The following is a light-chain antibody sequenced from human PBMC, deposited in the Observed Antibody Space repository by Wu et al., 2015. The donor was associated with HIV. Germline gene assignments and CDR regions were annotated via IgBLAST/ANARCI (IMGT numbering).Light chain of an antibody. CDR2: AAS. V-gene: IGKV1-NL1*01. CDR3: QHRGNWLS. CDR1: QGITNS. Sequence: DIQMTQSPSSLSASAGDRVTITCRASQGITNSLAWYQQKPGQAPKLLLYAASKLEYGVPSRFSGSGSGTDYTLTISSLQPEDFAIYYCQHRGNWLSFGGGTRVEIK. J-gene: IGKJ4*02.